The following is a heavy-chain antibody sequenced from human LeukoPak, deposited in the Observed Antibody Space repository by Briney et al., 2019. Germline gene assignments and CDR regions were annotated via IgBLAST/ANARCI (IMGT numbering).Heavy chain of an antibody. J-gene: IGHJ4*02. CDR1: GFTFSSYS. CDR2: TKNKGQSHIT. V-gene: IGHV3-72*01. Sequence: PGGSLRLSCAASGFTFSSYSMNWVRQAPGKGLEWVGRTKNKGQSHITDYAASVKGRFFSSRDDSKNSLYLQMNSLQTDDTGIYYCARDTAAALDFWGQGILVTVSS. CDR3: ARDTAAALDF. D-gene: IGHD6-6*01.